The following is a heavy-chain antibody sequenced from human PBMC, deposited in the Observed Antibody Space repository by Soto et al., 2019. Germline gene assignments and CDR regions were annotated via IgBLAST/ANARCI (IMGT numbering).Heavy chain of an antibody. J-gene: IGHJ5*02. CDR1: GYPFTSYD. Sequence: DSVRVDCKASGYPFTSYDINWVRQATGQGLEWMGWMNPNSGNTGYAQKFQGRVTMTRNTSISTAYMELSSLRSEDTAVYYCARGYNWNYEFDPWGQGTLVTVSS. CDR2: MNPNSGNT. D-gene: IGHD1-7*01. V-gene: IGHV1-8*01. CDR3: ARGYNWNYEFDP.